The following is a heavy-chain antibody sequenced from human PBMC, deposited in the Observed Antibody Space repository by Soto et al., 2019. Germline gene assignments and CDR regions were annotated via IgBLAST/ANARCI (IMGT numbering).Heavy chain of an antibody. D-gene: IGHD6-13*01. J-gene: IGHJ4*02. CDR2: ISTYNGNT. V-gene: IGHV1-18*01. Sequence: ASVKVSCKASGYTFTSYGISWVRQAPGQGLEWMGWISTYNGNTKYAQKLQGRVTMTTDTSTSTAYMELRSLRSDDTAVFYCARGRSSWYTYYFDYWGQGSLVTVSS. CDR1: GYTFTSYG. CDR3: ARGRSSWYTYYFDY.